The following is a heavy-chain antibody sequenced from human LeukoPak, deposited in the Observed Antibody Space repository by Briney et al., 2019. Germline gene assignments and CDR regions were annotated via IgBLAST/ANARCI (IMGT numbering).Heavy chain of an antibody. J-gene: IGHJ4*02. CDR1: GGSISSSSYY. D-gene: IGHD1-1*01. CDR2: IYYSGST. Sequence: SETLSLTCTVSGGSISSSSYYWSWIRQPPGKGLEWIGYIYYSGSTNYNPSLKSRVTISVDTSKNQFSLKLSSVTAADTAVYYCARGAEGYPIVYWGQGTLVTVSS. V-gene: IGHV4-61*01. CDR3: ARGAEGYPIVY.